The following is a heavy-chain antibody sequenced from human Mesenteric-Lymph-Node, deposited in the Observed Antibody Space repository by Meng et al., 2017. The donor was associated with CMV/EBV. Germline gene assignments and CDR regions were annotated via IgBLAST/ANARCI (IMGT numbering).Heavy chain of an antibody. J-gene: IGHJ4*02. Sequence: AVSGGSISSSNWWSWVRQPPGKGLEWIGEIYHSGSTNYNPSLKSRVTISVDKSKNQFSLKLSSMTAADTAVYYCARVDSGYENYFDYWGQGTLVTVSS. CDR3: ARVDSGYENYFDY. CDR1: GGSISSSNW. D-gene: IGHD5-12*01. CDR2: IYHSGST. V-gene: IGHV4-4*02.